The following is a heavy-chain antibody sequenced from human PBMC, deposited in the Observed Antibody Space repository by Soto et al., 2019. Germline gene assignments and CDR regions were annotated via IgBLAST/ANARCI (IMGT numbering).Heavy chain of an antibody. D-gene: IGHD3-3*01. CDR3: AKQLDLGFWSGSLDP. Sequence: GGSLRLSCAACGFTFSSYGMHWVRQAPGKGLEWVAVISYDGSNKYYADSVKGRFTISRDNSKNTLYLQMNSLRAEDTAVYYRAKQLDLGFWSGSLDPWGQGTLVTVSS. CDR2: ISYDGSNK. CDR1: GFTFSSYG. J-gene: IGHJ5*02. V-gene: IGHV3-30*18.